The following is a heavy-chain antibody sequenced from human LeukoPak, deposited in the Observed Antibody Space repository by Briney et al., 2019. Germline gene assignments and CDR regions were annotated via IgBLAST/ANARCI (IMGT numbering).Heavy chain of an antibody. J-gene: IGHJ6*03. Sequence: PGGSLRLSCAASGFNFRYYAMMWVRQAPRKGLEWVAAIGDSGDNRYYTDSVKGRFTISRDNSRNTVYLQMNSLRAEDTAVYYCARGRAAAAGYYTDVWGKGTTVTVSS. CDR1: GFNFRYYA. CDR3: ARGRAAAAGYYTDV. CDR2: IGDSGDNR. D-gene: IGHD6-25*01. V-gene: IGHV3-23*01.